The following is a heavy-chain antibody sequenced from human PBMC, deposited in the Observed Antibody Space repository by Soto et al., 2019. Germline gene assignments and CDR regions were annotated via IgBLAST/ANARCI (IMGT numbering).Heavy chain of an antibody. D-gene: IGHD6-6*01. V-gene: IGHV4-59*01. CDR2: IYYSGST. CDR3: ARAIAARGWFDP. J-gene: IGHJ5*02. Sequence: QVQLQESGPGLVKPSETLSLTCTVSGGSISSYYWSWIRQPPGKGLEWIGYIYYSGSTNYNPSLTSRVTISVDTSKNQFSLKLSSVTAADTAVYYCARAIAARGWFDPWGQGTLVTVSS. CDR1: GGSISSYY.